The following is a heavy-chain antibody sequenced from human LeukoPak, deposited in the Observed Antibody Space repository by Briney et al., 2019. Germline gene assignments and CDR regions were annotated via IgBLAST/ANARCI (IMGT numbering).Heavy chain of an antibody. CDR2: IYYSGST. D-gene: IGHD3-22*01. CDR1: GGSFSGYY. J-gene: IGHJ5*02. Sequence: SETLSLTCAVYGGSFSGYYWGWIRQPPGKGLEWIGSIYYSGSTYYNPSLKSRVTISVDTSKNQFSLKLSSVTAADTAVYYCARDWSGYYYDSSGYNWFDPWGQGTLVTVSS. V-gene: IGHV4-34*01. CDR3: ARDWSGYYYDSSGYNWFDP.